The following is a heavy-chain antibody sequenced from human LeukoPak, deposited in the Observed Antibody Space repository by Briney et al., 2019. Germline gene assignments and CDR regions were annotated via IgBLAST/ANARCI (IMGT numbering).Heavy chain of an antibody. J-gene: IGHJ4*02. CDR2: ISWNSGSI. CDR3: AKDSVGGSGAFIGYYFDY. D-gene: IGHD3-10*01. V-gene: IGHV3-9*01. Sequence: GRSLRLSCAASGFTFDDYAMHWVRQAPGKGLEWVSGISWNSGSIGYADSVKGRFTISRDNAKNSLYLQMNSLRAEDTALYYCAKDSVGGSGAFIGYYFDYWGQGTLVTVSS. CDR1: GFTFDDYA.